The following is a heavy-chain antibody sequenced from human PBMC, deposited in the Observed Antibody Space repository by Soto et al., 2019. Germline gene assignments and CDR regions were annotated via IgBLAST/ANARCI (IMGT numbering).Heavy chain of an antibody. CDR1: GFSFSKDS. Sequence: EVQLVESGGGLVKPGGSLRLSCAASGFSFSKDSMNWVRQAPGKGLEWVGRIKGKTDGGTTAYGAPVKGRFTISRDDSKNTVFLQVSSPKTEDTAVYYCTKGGVLVEGDDFWGQGTLVIVSS. CDR3: TKGGVLVEGDDF. D-gene: IGHD2-8*02. CDR2: IKGKTDGGTT. V-gene: IGHV3-15*07. J-gene: IGHJ4*02.